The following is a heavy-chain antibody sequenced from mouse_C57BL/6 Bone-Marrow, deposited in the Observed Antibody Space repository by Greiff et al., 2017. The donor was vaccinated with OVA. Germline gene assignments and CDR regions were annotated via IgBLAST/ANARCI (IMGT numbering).Heavy chain of an antibody. D-gene: IGHD1-2*01. CDR1: GFTFSDYY. Sequence: EVKLVESEGGLVQPGSSMKLSCTASGFTFSDYYMAWVRQVPEKGLEWVANINYDGSSTYYLDSLKSRFIISRDNAKNILYLQMSSLKSEDTATYYCARDYGYPFAYWGQGTLVTVSA. J-gene: IGHJ3*01. V-gene: IGHV5-16*01. CDR2: INYDGSST. CDR3: ARDYGYPFAY.